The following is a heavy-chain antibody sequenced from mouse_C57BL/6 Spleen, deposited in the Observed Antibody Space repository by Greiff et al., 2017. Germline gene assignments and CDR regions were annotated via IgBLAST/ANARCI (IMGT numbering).Heavy chain of an antibody. Sequence: QVQLQQSGPELVKPGASVKISCKASGYAFSSSWMNWVKQRPGQGLEWIGRIYPGDGDTNYNGKFKGKATLTADKSSSTAYMQLSSLTSEDSAVYFCAKAYYGNGYFDVWGTGTTVTVSS. D-gene: IGHD2-10*01. CDR1: GYAFSSSW. J-gene: IGHJ1*03. CDR3: AKAYYGNGYFDV. CDR2: IYPGDGDT. V-gene: IGHV1-82*01.